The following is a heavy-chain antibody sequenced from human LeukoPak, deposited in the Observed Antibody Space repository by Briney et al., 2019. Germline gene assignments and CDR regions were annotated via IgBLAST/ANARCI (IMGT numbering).Heavy chain of an antibody. D-gene: IGHD5-24*01. CDR3: ASGGQREMPFDY. Sequence: PSETLSLTCTVSGGSISSGGYYWSWIRQPPGKGLEWIGYIYHSGSTYYNPSLKSRVTISVDRSKNQFSLKLSSVTAADTAVYYCASGGQREMPFDYWGQGTLVTVSS. V-gene: IGHV4-30-2*01. CDR1: GGSISSGGYY. CDR2: IYHSGST. J-gene: IGHJ4*02.